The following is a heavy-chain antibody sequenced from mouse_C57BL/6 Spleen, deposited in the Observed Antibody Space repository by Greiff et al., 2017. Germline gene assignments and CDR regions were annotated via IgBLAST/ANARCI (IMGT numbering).Heavy chain of an antibody. CDR2: IDPNSGGT. CDR3: AKAQAVLYFDY. V-gene: IGHV1-72*01. D-gene: IGHD3-2*02. Sequence: QVQLQQPGAELVKPGASVKLSCKASGYTFTSYWMHWVKQRPGRGLEWIGRIDPNSGGTKYNEKFKSKATLTVDKPSSTAYMQLISLTSEDSAVYYCAKAQAVLYFDYWGQGTTLTVSS. J-gene: IGHJ2*01. CDR1: GYTFTSYW.